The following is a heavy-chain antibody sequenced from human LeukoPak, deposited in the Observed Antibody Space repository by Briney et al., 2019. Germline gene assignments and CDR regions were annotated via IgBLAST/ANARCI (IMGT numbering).Heavy chain of an antibody. V-gene: IGHV4-39*01. Sequence: SETLSLTCVVSGGYISSGGYYWGWIRHPPEKGLEWIGSVHHSGITYYNTSLKSRVTISVDKSKNQFSLELTSVTAADTAVYYCARNPPNYYDSSGRMGAFDVWGQGTMVTVSS. D-gene: IGHD3-22*01. J-gene: IGHJ3*01. CDR1: GGYISSGGYY. CDR2: VHHSGIT. CDR3: ARNPPNYYDSSGRMGAFDV.